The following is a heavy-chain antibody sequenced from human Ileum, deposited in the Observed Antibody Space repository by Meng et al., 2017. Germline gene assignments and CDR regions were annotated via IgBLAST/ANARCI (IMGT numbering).Heavy chain of an antibody. Sequence: ASVKVSCKASGYTFTSYGISWVRQAPGQGLEWMGWISAYIGNTNYAQKPQGRVTMPTDTSTSTAYMELLRLRSDDTAVYYCARDWSSTSCCMSLDYWGQGTLVTVSS. CDR1: GYTFTSYG. J-gene: IGHJ4*02. D-gene: IGHD2-2*01. V-gene: IGHV1-18*01. CDR2: ISAYIGNT. CDR3: ARDWSSTSCCMSLDY.